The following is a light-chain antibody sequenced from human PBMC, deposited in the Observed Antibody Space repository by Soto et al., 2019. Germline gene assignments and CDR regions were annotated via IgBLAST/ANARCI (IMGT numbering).Light chain of an antibody. CDR1: SSDVGSYNH. J-gene: IGLJ2*01. CDR3: SSFSSSSTFA. CDR2: DVN. Sequence: QSVLTQPASVSGSPGQSITISCTGTSSDVGSYNHVSWYQQHPGEVPKLLIYDVNNRPSGVSNRFSGSKSGNTASLTISGLQADDEADYYCSSFSSSSTFAFGGGTKVTVL. V-gene: IGLV2-14*03.